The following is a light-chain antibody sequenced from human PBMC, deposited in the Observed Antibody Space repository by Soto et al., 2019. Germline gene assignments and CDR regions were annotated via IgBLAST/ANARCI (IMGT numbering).Light chain of an antibody. CDR3: RVWDRSSNHWV. V-gene: IGLV3-21*02. Sequence: SYELTQPPSVSVAPGQTATVTCGGRNIGSKSVHWYQQKPGQAPVLVVHDDSDRPSGIPGRFSGSNSGDTATLTISGVEAGDEADYYCRVWDRSSNHWVFGGGTKVTVL. J-gene: IGLJ3*02. CDR2: DDS. CDR1: NIGSKS.